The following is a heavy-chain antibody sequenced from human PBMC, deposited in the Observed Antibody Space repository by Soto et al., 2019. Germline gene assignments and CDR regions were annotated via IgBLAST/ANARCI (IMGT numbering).Heavy chain of an antibody. CDR3: ARDRGELKYYYYYGMDG. D-gene: IGHD1-26*01. CDR1: GGSISSGGYY. Sequence: SETLSLTCTVSGGSISSGGYYWSWIRQHPGKGLEWIGYIYYSGSTYYNPSLKSRVTISVDTSKNQFSLKLSSVTAADTAVYYCARDRGELKYYYYYGMDGSGQGTTVTVSS. J-gene: IGHJ6*02. CDR2: IYYSGST. V-gene: IGHV4-31*03.